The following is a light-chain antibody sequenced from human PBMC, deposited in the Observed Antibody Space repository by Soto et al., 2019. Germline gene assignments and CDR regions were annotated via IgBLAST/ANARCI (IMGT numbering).Light chain of an antibody. CDR3: QSYDDILSVHYV. CDR1: SSNIGSTYD. Sequence: QSVLTQPPSVSGAPGQRVTISCTGSSSNIGSTYDVQWYQQLPGTAPKLLIQGNTDRPPGVPDRLSGSKSGTSASLAITALQEDDEDDSSCQSYDDILSVHYVFGTGTKLTVL. J-gene: IGLJ1*01. V-gene: IGLV1-40*01. CDR2: GNT.